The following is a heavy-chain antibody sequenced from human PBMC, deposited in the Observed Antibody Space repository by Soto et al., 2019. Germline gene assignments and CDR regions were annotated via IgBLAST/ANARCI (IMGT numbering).Heavy chain of an antibody. Sequence: EVQLVESGGGLVQPGGSLRLSCAVSGFSFRSYWINWVRQAPGKGLVWISRINSDGRETSHADSVKGRFTISRDNANNTLYLQMSSLRADDTAVYYCAGSPGYCNDGSCPWTLGVWGRGTTVTVSS. V-gene: IGHV3-74*01. CDR2: INSDGRET. D-gene: IGHD2-15*01. J-gene: IGHJ6*04. CDR1: GFSFRSYW. CDR3: AGSPGYCNDGSCPWTLGV.